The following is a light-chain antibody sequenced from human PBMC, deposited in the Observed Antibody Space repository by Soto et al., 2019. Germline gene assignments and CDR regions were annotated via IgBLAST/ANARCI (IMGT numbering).Light chain of an antibody. CDR1: QSLLHSNGYNY. CDR2: LGS. CDR3: MQALQTPIT. J-gene: IGKJ5*01. V-gene: IGKV2-28*01. Sequence: DIVMTQSPLSLPVTPGEPASISCRSSQSLLHSNGYNYLDWYLQKPGQSAQLLIYLGSNRASGVPDRFSGSGSGTDFTLEISRVEGEYVGVYYCMQALQTPITFGQGTRLEIK.